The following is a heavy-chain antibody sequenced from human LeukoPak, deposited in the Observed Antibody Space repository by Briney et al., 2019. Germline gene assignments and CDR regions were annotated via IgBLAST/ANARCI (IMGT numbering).Heavy chain of an antibody. D-gene: IGHD6-19*01. CDR2: MYYSGST. CDR1: GGSFSGYY. CDR3: ARAGGSGLIDY. Sequence: SETLSLTCAVYGGSFSGYYWSWVRQPPGKGLEWIGSMYYSGSTYYNPSLKSRVTISINTSKNQFSLKLTSVTAADTAVYYCARAGGSGLIDYWGQGTLVTVSS. V-gene: IGHV4-34*01. J-gene: IGHJ4*02.